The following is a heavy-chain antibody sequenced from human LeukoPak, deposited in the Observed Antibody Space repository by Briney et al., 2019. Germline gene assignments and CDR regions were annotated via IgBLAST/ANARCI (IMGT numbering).Heavy chain of an antibody. V-gene: IGHV4-39*01. J-gene: IGHJ4*02. CDR2: IYYSGST. CDR3: ARHYPDCSGGSCYPYRPPFDY. D-gene: IGHD2-15*01. CDR1: GGSISSSSYY. Sequence: PSETLSLTCTVSGGSISSSSYYWGWIRQPPGKGLEWLGSIYYSGSTYYNPSLKSRVTISVDTSKNQFSLKLSSVTAADTAVYYCARHYPDCSGGSCYPYRPPFDYWGQGTLVTVSS.